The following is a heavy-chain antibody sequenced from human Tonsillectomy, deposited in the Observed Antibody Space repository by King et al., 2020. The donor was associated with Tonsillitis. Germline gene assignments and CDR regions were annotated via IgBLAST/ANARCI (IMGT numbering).Heavy chain of an antibody. V-gene: IGHV2-70*15. CDR3: ARIGGGLQPFDY. Sequence: HVTLKESGPALVKPTQTLTLTCTFSGFSLSTSGMCVSWIRQPPGKALEWLARIVWDDDKYYSTSLKTRLTISKDTSKNQVVLTMTNMDPVDTATYYCARIGGGLQPFDYWGQGTLVTVSS. D-gene: IGHD5-24*01. J-gene: IGHJ4*02. CDR2: IVWDDDK. CDR1: GFSLSTSGMC.